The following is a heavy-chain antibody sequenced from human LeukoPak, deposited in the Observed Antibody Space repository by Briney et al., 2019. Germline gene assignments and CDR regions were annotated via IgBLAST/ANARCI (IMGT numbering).Heavy chain of an antibody. Sequence: GGSLRLSCAASGFTFSSYAMHWVRQVPGKGLEWVAVISYDGSNKYYADSVKGRFTISRDNSKNTLYLQMNSLRAEDTAVYYCARGGYDYYYGMDVWGQGTTVTVSS. V-gene: IGHV3-30*04. D-gene: IGHD5-12*01. CDR2: ISYDGSNK. CDR1: GFTFSSYA. CDR3: ARGGYDYYYGMDV. J-gene: IGHJ6*01.